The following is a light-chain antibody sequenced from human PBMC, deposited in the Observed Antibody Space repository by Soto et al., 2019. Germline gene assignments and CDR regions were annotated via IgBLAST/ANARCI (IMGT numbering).Light chain of an antibody. Sequence: EIVLTQSPATLSLSPGERATLSCRASQSVGTYLAWYQQKPGQAPRLLIYEASNRATGISARFSGSGSGTDFTLTSSSLAPEDFAVYYCQHRSDWPGFGQGTRLDIK. CDR3: QHRSDWPG. CDR1: QSVGTY. V-gene: IGKV3-11*01. CDR2: EAS. J-gene: IGKJ5*01.